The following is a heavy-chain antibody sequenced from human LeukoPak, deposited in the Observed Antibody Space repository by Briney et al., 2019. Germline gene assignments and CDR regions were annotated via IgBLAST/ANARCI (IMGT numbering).Heavy chain of an antibody. J-gene: IGHJ4*02. CDR3: ARPYGSGSYYRDYFDY. CDR1: GYTFTSYY. V-gene: IGHV1-46*01. Sequence: ASVKVSCKASGYTFTSYYMHWVRQAPGQGLEWMGIINPSGGSTRYAQKFQGRVTITRDTSASTAYMELSSLRSEDTAVYYCARPYGSGSYYRDYFDYWGQGTLVTVSS. CDR2: INPSGGST. D-gene: IGHD3-10*01.